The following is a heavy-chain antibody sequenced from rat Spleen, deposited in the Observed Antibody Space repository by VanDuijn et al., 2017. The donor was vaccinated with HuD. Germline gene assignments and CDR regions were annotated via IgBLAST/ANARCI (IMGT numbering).Heavy chain of an antibody. CDR1: GFTFSNYY. CDR2: ISTGGGNT. J-gene: IGHJ3*01. CDR3: ARHRGYYGSPFAY. D-gene: IGHD1-7*01. V-gene: IGHV5-25*01. Sequence: EVQLVESGGGLVQPGRSLKLSCVASGFTFSNYYMAWVRQSPTKGLEWVASISTGGGNTYYRDSVKGRFTVSRDNAKSTLYLQMDSLRSEDTATYYCARHRGYYGSPFAYWGQGTLVTVSS.